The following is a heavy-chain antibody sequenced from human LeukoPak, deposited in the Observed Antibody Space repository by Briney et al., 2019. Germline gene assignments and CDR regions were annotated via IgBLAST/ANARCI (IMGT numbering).Heavy chain of an antibody. CDR1: GFTFSSYA. CDR2: ISGSGGST. J-gene: IGHJ6*03. D-gene: IGHD2-15*01. V-gene: IGHV3-23*01. Sequence: PGGSLRLSCAASGFTFSSYAMSWVRQAPGKGLEWVSAISGSGGSTYYADSVKGRFTISRDNSKNTLYLQMNSLRAEDTAVYNCANWDIVVVVAATGYYYMDVWGKGTTVTVSS. CDR3: ANWDIVVVVAATGYYYMDV.